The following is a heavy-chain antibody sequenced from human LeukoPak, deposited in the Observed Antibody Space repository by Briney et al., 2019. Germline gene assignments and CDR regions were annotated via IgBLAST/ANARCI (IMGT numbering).Heavy chain of an antibody. D-gene: IGHD3-10*01. J-gene: IGHJ4*02. CDR2: INSDGSGT. V-gene: IGHV3-74*01. Sequence: GGSLRLSCAASEFTFSNYWIHWVRQAPGKGLVWVSRINSDGSGTNYADSVKGRFTISRDNSNYTLYLQMKSLRAEDTAVYYCAREVGSGNSDRYFDYWGQGTLVTVSS. CDR1: EFTFSNYW. CDR3: AREVGSGNSDRYFDY.